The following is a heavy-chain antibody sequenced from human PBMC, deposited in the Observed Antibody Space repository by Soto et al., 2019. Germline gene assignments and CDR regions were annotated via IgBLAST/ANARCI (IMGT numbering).Heavy chain of an antibody. V-gene: IGHV3-15*01. D-gene: IGHD2-21*01. Sequence: GGSLRLSCATSGLTFTYAWMTWVRQAPGKGLEWVGRIKSKASGGTIDYAPPVKGRFIISTDDSTNTLYLQMNSLKSEDTAVYYCTTCYVVLHPVMDRWGQGTLVTVSS. CDR2: IKSKASGGTI. CDR1: GLTFTYAW. CDR3: TTCYVVLHPVMDR. J-gene: IGHJ5*02.